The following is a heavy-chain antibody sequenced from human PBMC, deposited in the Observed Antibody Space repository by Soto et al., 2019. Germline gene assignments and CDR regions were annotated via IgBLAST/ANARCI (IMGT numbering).Heavy chain of an antibody. V-gene: IGHV1-69*06. CDR1: GGVFSTYV. CDR3: VSEGSHHSGNSGPWFVP. Sequence: QVQLVQTGAEVKMPGSSVNFSCKTSGGVFSTYVITWVRQAPGQGLEWMGQIVPIFGTVKYAQEFQHRVTISAGKRTRSGYMELSGLRLVGTAVYYCVSEGSHHSGNSGPWFVPWGEGYLVSVSS. CDR2: IVPIFGTV. D-gene: IGHD3-22*01. J-gene: IGHJ5*02.